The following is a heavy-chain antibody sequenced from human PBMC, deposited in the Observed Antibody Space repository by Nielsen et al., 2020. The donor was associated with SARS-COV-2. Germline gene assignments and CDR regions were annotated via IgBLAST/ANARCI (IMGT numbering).Heavy chain of an antibody. CDR2: ISSSSSYI. D-gene: IGHD3-10*01. V-gene: IGHV3-21*04. CDR3: TRVRVGDFYGSDY. Sequence: GESLKISCAASGFTFSSYSMNWVRQAPGKGLEWVSSISSSSSYIYYADSVKGRFTISRDNAKNSLYLQMNSLRAEDTAIYFCTRVRVGDFYGSDYWGQGTRVTVSS. J-gene: IGHJ4*02. CDR1: GFTFSSYS.